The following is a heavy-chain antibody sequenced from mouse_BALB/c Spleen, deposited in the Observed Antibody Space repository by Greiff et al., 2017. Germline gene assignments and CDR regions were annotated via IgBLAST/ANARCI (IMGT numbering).Heavy chain of an antibody. CDR2: ILPGSGST. D-gene: IGHD2-3*01. Sequence: VQLQQSGAELMKPGASVKISCKATGYTFSSYWIEWVKQRPGHGLEWIGEILPGSGSTNYNEKFKGKATFTADTSSNTAYMQLSSLTSEDSAVYYCASYDGYYGYFDVWGAGTTVTVSS. V-gene: IGHV1-9*01. J-gene: IGHJ1*01. CDR1: GYTFSSYW. CDR3: ASYDGYYGYFDV.